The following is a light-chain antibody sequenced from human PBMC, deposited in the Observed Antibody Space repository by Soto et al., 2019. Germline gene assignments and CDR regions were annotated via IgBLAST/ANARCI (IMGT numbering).Light chain of an antibody. V-gene: IGLV2-14*01. CDR3: SSFTNSILV. Sequence: QSALTQPASVSGSPGQSITISCTGPTSDVGSHNFVSWYQQLPGKAPKLLIYEVTNRPSGTSNRFSGSKSGNTASLTISGLQAEDEADYYCSSFTNSILVFGGGTKLTVL. CDR2: EVT. J-gene: IGLJ3*02. CDR1: TSDVGSHNF.